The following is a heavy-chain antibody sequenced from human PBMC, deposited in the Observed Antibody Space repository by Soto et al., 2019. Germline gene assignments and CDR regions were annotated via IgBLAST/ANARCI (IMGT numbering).Heavy chain of an antibody. V-gene: IGHV1-18*04. Sequence: ASVKVSCKASGYTFTSYGISWVRQAPGQGLEWMGWISAYNGNTNYAQKLQGRVTMTTDTSTSTAYMELRSLRAEDTAVYYCARDRGITMVRGVIDYDYGMDVWGQGTTVTVSS. D-gene: IGHD3-10*01. CDR2: ISAYNGNT. J-gene: IGHJ6*02. CDR1: GYTFTSYG. CDR3: ARDRGITMVRGVIDYDYGMDV.